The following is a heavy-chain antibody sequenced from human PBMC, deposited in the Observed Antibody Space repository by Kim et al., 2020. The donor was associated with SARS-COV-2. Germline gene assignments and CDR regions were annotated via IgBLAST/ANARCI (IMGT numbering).Heavy chain of an antibody. Sequence: GGSLRLSCAASGFSFTEYGIHWVRQAPGKGLEWVAVISHDGNSQYYRASVKGRFTISRDNSKDTVFLQMNGLRAEDTAIYFCAKDFFLRGATNYFDFWGQGVLVTVSS. D-gene: IGHD3-3*01. CDR3: AKDFFLRGATNYFDF. CDR1: GFSFTEYG. V-gene: IGHV3-30*18. CDR2: ISHDGNSQ. J-gene: IGHJ4*02.